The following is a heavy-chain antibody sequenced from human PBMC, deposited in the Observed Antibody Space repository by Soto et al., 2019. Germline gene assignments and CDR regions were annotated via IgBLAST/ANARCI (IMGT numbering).Heavy chain of an antibody. CDR3: AKDGIAAAGTGYSSGWYVDY. CDR1: GFTFSSYA. Sequence: GGSLRISCAASGFTFSSYAMSWVRQAPGKGLEWVSAISGSGGSTYYADSVKGRFTISRDNSKNTLYLQINSLRAEDTAVYYCAKDGIAAAGTGYSSGWYVDYWGQGTLVTVSS. CDR2: ISGSGGST. D-gene: IGHD6-13*01. J-gene: IGHJ4*02. V-gene: IGHV3-23*01.